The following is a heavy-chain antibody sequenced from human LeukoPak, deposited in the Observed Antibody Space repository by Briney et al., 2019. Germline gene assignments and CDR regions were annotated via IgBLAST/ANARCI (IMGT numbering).Heavy chain of an antibody. CDR1: GGSSSGYY. CDR3: ARDSAAGISY. Sequence: PSETLSLTCAVYGGSSSGYYWSWIRQPPGKGLEWIGEINHSGSTNYNPSLKSRVTISVDTSKNQFSLKLSSVTAADTAVYYCARDSAAGISYWGQGTLVTVSS. J-gene: IGHJ4*02. D-gene: IGHD6-13*01. CDR2: INHSGST. V-gene: IGHV4-34*01.